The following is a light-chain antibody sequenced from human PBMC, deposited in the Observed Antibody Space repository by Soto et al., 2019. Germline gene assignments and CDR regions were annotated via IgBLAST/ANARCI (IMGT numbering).Light chain of an antibody. CDR2: EVT. CDR1: SSDVGGYNY. V-gene: IGLV2-8*01. J-gene: IGLJ3*02. CDR3: SSHAGIINVV. Sequence: QSALTQPPSASGSPGQSVTISCTGTSSDVGGYNYVSWYQQHPGNAPKLMIYEVTKRPSGVPDRFSGSKSGNTASLTVSGLLAEDEADYYCSSHAGIINVVFGGGTKLTVL.